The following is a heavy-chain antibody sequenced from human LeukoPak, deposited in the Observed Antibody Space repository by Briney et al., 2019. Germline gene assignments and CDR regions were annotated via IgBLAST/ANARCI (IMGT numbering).Heavy chain of an antibody. D-gene: IGHD3-9*01. V-gene: IGHV3-30*01. CDR1: GFTFSSYA. CDR3: ARDSCYDILTGYPDY. CDR2: ISYDGSNK. Sequence: GRSLRLSCAASGFTFSSYAMHWVRQAPGKGLEWVAVISYDGSNKYYADSVKGRFTISRDNSKNTLYLQMNSLRAEDTAVYYCARDSCYDILTGYPDYWGQGTLVTVSS. J-gene: IGHJ4*02.